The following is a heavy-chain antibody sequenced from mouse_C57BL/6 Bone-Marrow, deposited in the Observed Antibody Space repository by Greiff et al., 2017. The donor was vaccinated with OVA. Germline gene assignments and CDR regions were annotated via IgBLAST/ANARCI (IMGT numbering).Heavy chain of an antibody. V-gene: IGHV14-4*01. Sequence: VQLKESGAELVRPGASVKLSCTASGFNIKDDYMHWVKQRPEQGLEWIGWIDPENGDTESASKFQGKATITADTSSNTAYLQLSSLTSEDTAVYYCTTGYSNYSYYFDYWGQGTTLTVSS. CDR1: GFNIKDDY. J-gene: IGHJ2*01. D-gene: IGHD2-5*01. CDR3: TTGYSNYSYYFDY. CDR2: IDPENGDT.